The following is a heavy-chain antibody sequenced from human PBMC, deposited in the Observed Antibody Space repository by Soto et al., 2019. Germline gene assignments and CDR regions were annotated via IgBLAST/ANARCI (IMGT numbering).Heavy chain of an antibody. J-gene: IGHJ4*02. Sequence: SETLSLTCAVYGGSFSGYYWIWIRQPPGTGLEWIGEINHSGSTNYNPSLKSRVTISVDTSKNQFSLKLTSVTAADTAVYYCARDKISGLFDYWGQGTLVTVSS. D-gene: IGHD5-12*01. V-gene: IGHV4-34*01. CDR2: INHSGST. CDR1: GGSFSGYY. CDR3: ARDKISGLFDY.